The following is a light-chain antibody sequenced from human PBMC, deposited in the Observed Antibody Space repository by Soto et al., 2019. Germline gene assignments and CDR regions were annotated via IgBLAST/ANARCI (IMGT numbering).Light chain of an antibody. Sequence: DIQMTQTNSILSASVGDRVTITFRSSQTITNWLAWYQQKPGKAPRLLIYDASSLESWVPSRFSGSGSGTEFTLTISSLQSEDFATYYCQQYKSFWTFCQG. J-gene: IGKJ1*01. CDR1: QTITNW. CDR2: DAS. V-gene: IGKV1-5*01. CDR3: QQYKSFWT.